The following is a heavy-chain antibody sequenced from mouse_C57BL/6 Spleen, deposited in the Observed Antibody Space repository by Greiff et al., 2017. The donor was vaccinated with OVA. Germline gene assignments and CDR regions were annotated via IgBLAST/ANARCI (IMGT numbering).Heavy chain of an antibody. D-gene: IGHD2-4*01. CDR2: INPSNGGT. CDR3: ARCHYDYDWNWFAY. J-gene: IGHJ3*01. V-gene: IGHV1-53*01. Sequence: QVQLKQPGTELVKPGASVKLSCKASGYTFTSYWMHWVKQRPGQGLEWIGNINPSNGGTNYNEKFKSKATLTVDKSSSTAYMQLSSLTSEDSAVYYCARCHYDYDWNWFAYWGQGTLVTVSA. CDR1: GYTFTSYW.